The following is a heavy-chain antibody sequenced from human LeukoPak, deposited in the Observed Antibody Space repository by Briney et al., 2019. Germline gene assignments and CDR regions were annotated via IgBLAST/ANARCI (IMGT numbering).Heavy chain of an antibody. V-gene: IGHV4-34*01. Sequence: SETLSLTCAVYGGSFSGYYWSWIRQPPGKGLEWIGEINHSGSTNYNPPLKSRVTISVDTSKNQFSLKLSSVTAADTAVYYCARGWGGYCSSTSCRPWGYYYYGMDVWGQGTTVTVSS. J-gene: IGHJ6*02. CDR3: ARGWGGYCSSTSCRPWGYYYYGMDV. CDR1: GGSFSGYY. CDR2: INHSGST. D-gene: IGHD2-2*01.